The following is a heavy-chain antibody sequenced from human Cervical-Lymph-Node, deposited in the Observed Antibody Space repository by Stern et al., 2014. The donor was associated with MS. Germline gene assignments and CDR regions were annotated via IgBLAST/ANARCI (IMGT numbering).Heavy chain of an antibody. D-gene: IGHD3-10*01. CDR1: GFTFSAYY. J-gene: IGHJ4*02. CDR3: VRADGSVDDY. V-gene: IGHV3-11*01. CDR2: IGSRGDII. Sequence: VQLVESGGGLVKPGESLRLSCKASGFTFSAYYMSWIRQAPGKGLEWISFIGSRGDIIYYADSLMGRFTISRANAKNSLYLQLNSLRAEDTAVYYCVRADGSVDDYWGQGTLVTVSS.